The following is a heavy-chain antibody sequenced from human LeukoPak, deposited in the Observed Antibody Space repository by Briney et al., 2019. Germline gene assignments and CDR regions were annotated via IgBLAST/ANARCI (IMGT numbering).Heavy chain of an antibody. CDR2: MSASVSS. Sequence: PSETLSLTCVVYGGSFSDYYWTWIRQTPGKGREWIGEMSASVSSNYNPSLKSRVSISVDTSKNLFSLKLRSVTAADMAVYYCARGRKDVNMILVVMAGVSYYLDVWSKGTTVNVS. D-gene: IGHD3-22*01. CDR3: ARGRKDVNMILVVMAGVSYYLDV. CDR1: GGSFSDYY. V-gene: IGHV4-34*01. J-gene: IGHJ6*03.